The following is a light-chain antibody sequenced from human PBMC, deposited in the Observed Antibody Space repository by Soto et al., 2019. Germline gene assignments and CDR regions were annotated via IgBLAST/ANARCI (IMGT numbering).Light chain of an antibody. CDR1: QDISNY. V-gene: IGKV1-33*01. J-gene: IGKJ2*01. CDR2: DAS. CDR3: QQYANLPPYT. Sequence: DIQRTQSPSSLSASVGDRVTITCQASQDISNYLNWYQQKPGKAPKLLIYDASNLEAGVPSRFSGSGSGTDFTFTISSLQPEDVATYYCQQYANLPPYTFGQGTKLEIK.